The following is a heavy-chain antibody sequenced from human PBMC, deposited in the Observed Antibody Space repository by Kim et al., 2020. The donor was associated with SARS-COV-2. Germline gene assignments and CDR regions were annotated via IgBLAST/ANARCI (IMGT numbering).Heavy chain of an antibody. Sequence: GGSLRLSCAASGFTFSSYSMNWVRQAPGKGLEWVSSISSSSSYIYYADSVKGRFTISRDNAKNSLYLQMNSLRAEDTAVYYCARDRGLDWLLSEDGMDVWGQGTTVTVSS. CDR2: ISSSSSYI. CDR1: GFTFSSYS. J-gene: IGHJ6*02. CDR3: ARDRGLDWLLSEDGMDV. D-gene: IGHD3-9*01. V-gene: IGHV3-21*01.